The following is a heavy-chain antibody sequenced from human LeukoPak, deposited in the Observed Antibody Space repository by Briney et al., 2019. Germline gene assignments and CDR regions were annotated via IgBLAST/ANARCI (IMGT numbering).Heavy chain of an antibody. CDR2: IRSKPNTYAT. CDR1: GFTFSGSA. Sequence: GGSLRLSCAASGFTFSGSAMHWVRQASGKGLEWVGLIRSKPNTYATAYVASVKGRFTISRDDSKNTAYLQMNSLKTEDTAVYYCTPLQDSGSYYPFDYWGQGTLVTVSS. V-gene: IGHV3-73*01. J-gene: IGHJ4*02. CDR3: TPLQDSGSYYPFDY. D-gene: IGHD1-26*01.